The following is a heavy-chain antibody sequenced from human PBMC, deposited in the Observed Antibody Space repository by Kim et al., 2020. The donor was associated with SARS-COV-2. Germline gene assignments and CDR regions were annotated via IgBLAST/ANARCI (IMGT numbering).Heavy chain of an antibody. CDR1: GGSFSGYY. CDR2: INHSGST. V-gene: IGHV4-34*01. Sequence: SETLSLTCAVYGGSFSGYYWSWIRQPPGKGLEWIGEINHSGSTNYNPSLKSRVTISVDTSKNQFSLKLSSVTAADTAVYYCARGREWFELGLNYYYYYGMDVWGQGTTVTASS. CDR3: ARGREWFELGLNYYYYYGMDV. D-gene: IGHD3-3*01. J-gene: IGHJ6*02.